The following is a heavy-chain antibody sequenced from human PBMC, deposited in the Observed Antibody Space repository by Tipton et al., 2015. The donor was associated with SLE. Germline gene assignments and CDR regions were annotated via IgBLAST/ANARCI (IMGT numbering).Heavy chain of an antibody. D-gene: IGHD2-2*03. CDR2: FYYSGNR. CDR3: VVWISSFGY. Sequence: LRLSCSVSGDSISRDTYYWAWGWIRQPPGKGLEWIGSFYYSGNRYYNPSLKRRVSISVDTSKNQFSLRLSSVTAADTAVYYCVVWISSFGYWGQGTLVTVSS. CDR1: GDSISRDTYY. J-gene: IGHJ4*02. V-gene: IGHV4-39*07.